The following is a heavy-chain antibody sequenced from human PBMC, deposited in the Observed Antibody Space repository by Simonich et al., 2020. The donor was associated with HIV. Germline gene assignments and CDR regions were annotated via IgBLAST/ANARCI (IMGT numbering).Heavy chain of an antibody. CDR3: ARNGIAARPDTSEVDY. V-gene: IGHV4-4*08. Sequence: QVQLQESGPGLVKPSETLSLTCNVSGGYIRSYYWSWIRQPPGKGLEWIAKINNSGSIELNPSLNSRGTISVDTSKSQFSLKVSSVTAADTAVYYCARNGIAARPDTSEVDYWGQGTLVTVSS. J-gene: IGHJ4*02. CDR1: GGYIRSYY. CDR2: INNSGSI. D-gene: IGHD6-6*01.